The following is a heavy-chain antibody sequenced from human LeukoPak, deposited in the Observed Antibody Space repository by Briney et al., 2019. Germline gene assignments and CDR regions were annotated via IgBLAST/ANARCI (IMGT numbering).Heavy chain of an antibody. CDR2: VNTDGTTA. CDR1: GFTFSAYV. V-gene: IGHV3-74*01. Sequence: GGSLRLSCAASGFTFSAYVMSWVRQSPGEGLVWLSLVNTDGTTAASADSVRGRFTFSRDNAKNTLYLQMDSLRVEDTAVYFCARDNVGSLDYWGQGTLVTVSS. CDR3: ARDNVGSLDY. D-gene: IGHD3-16*02. J-gene: IGHJ4*02.